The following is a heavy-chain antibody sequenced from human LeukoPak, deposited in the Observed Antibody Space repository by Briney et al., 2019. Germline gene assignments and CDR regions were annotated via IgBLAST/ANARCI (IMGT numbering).Heavy chain of an antibody. J-gene: IGHJ4*02. D-gene: IGHD6-13*01. CDR2: IKPDGTTK. V-gene: IGHV3-7*03. CDR1: GFPFSSYS. CDR3: ARSIPYGTTWYGRSDY. Sequence: GGSLRLSCAASGFPFSSYSMTWVRQAPGEGLEWVANIKPDGTTKFYVDSVKGRFTISRDNALNSPYLQMNSLRAEDTAIYYCARSIPYGTTWYGRSDYWGQGTLVTVSS.